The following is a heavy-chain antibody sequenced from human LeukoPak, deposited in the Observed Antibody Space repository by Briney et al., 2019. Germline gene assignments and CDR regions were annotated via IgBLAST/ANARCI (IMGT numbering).Heavy chain of an antibody. CDR3: ARDQYNYGYVSWFDP. V-gene: IGHV3-48*03. J-gene: IGHJ5*02. D-gene: IGHD5-18*01. CDR2: ISESGSAI. CDR1: GFTFSSYE. Sequence: PGGSLRLSCAASGFTFSSYEMNWVRLAPGKGLEWVSYISESGSAIYYADSVNGRFTISRDNAKNSLYLQMNSLRAEDTAVYYCARDQYNYGYVSWFDPWGQGTLVTVSS.